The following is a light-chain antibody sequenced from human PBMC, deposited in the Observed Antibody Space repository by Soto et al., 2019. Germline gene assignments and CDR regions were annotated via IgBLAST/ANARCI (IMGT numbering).Light chain of an antibody. CDR1: SSNIGDNP. V-gene: IGLV1-44*01. Sequence: QSALTQPPSASGTPGQRITISCSGSSSNIGDNPVNWCQQLPGAAPKLLIYINDQRPSGVPDRFSGSKSGTSASLAISGLQPEDEAHYYCAAWDDSLNALFGTGTKVTVL. J-gene: IGLJ1*01. CDR3: AAWDDSLNAL. CDR2: IND.